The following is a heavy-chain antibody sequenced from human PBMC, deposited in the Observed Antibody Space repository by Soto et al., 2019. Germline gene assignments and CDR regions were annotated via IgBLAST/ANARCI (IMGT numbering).Heavy chain of an antibody. CDR1: GFTFGNYW. Sequence: GGSLRLSCAASGFTFGNYWMHWVRQAPGKGPEWVSRMTSDGRTTQYADSVKGRFTVSRDNAKNTLYLQMNSLRVEDTAVYYCARAEVDYWGPGTLVTVSS. CDR2: MTSDGRTT. V-gene: IGHV3-74*03. J-gene: IGHJ4*02. CDR3: ARAEVDY.